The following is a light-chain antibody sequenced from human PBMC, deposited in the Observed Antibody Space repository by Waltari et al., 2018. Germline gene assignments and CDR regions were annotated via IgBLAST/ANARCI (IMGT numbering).Light chain of an antibody. Sequence: QSALTHPASVSGSPGQSITISCTGTDSHIVPSNYVSWYQQHPGRAPQLIIYGVSDRPSGVSNRFSGSKSGHTASLTISGLQAEDEADYYCSSFTRSRTWLFGGGTKVTVL. CDR2: GVS. CDR1: DSHIVPSNY. V-gene: IGLV2-14*03. J-gene: IGLJ3*02. CDR3: SSFTRSRTWL.